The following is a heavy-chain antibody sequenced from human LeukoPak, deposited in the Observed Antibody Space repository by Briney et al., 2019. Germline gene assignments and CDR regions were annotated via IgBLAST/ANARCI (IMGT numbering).Heavy chain of an antibody. V-gene: IGHV4-38-2*01. CDR3: ARNRSEGAVTAAYFDY. D-gene: IGHD2-21*02. CDR2: IYHSGST. J-gene: IGHJ4*02. Sequence: SETLSLTCAASGYSISSHSYWGWLRHPPGKVLEWIGTIYHSGSTYYNPSLKSRVTISVDTSKNQFSLNMRSVTAADTAVYYCARNRSEGAVTAAYFDYWGQGTLVTVSS. CDR1: GYSISSHSY.